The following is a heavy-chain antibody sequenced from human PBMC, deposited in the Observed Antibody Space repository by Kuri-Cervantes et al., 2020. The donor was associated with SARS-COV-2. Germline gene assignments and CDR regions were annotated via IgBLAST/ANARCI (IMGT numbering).Heavy chain of an antibody. CDR1: ELIFSDYW. CDR2: IGRNGGST. J-gene: IGHJ5*02. V-gene: IGHV3-64D*09. CDR3: ATATPLVGATIWLDP. Sequence: GESLKISCAASELIFSDYWMNWVRQAPGGGLEYVSAIGRNGGSTYYADSVKGRFTVSRDNSKNTLYLQMSSLRAEDTAVYYCATATPLVGATIWLDPWGQGTPVTVSS. D-gene: IGHD1-26*01.